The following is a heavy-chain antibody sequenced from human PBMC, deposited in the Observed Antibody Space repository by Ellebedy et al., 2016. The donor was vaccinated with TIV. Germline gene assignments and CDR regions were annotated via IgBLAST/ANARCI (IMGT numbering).Heavy chain of an antibody. Sequence: ASVKVSCXASGYTFTSYDINWVRQATGQGLEWMGWMNPNSGNTGYAQKFQGRVTMTRNTSISTAYMELSSLRSEDTAVYYCARPLGGRGRITMVRSFDYWGQGTLVTVSS. CDR3: ARPLGGRGRITMVRSFDY. J-gene: IGHJ4*02. D-gene: IGHD3-10*01. V-gene: IGHV1-8*01. CDR1: GYTFTSYD. CDR2: MNPNSGNT.